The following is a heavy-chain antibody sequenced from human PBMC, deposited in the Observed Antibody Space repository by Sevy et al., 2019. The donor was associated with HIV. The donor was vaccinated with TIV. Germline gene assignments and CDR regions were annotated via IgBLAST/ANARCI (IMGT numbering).Heavy chain of an antibody. CDR3: ARHTSYISGDC. CDR1: GGSISSYSYY. D-gene: IGHD2-21*01. V-gene: IGHV4-39*01. Sequence: SENLSLTCTVSGGSISSYSYYWGWIRQPPGKGLEWIGSVYYSGRTYYNPSLGSRVTISVDTSKNQFSLKLSSVTAAHSAVYYCARHTSYISGDCWGQGTLVTVSS. CDR2: VYYSGRT. J-gene: IGHJ4*02.